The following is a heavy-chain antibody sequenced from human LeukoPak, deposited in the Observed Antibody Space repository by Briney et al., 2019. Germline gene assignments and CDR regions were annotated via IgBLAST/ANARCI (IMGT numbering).Heavy chain of an antibody. CDR2: IRSKTNNYAT. CDR3: AKIGRRYDFWTGYYEEEVDYMDV. CDR1: GFTFSGSA. D-gene: IGHD3-3*01. V-gene: IGHV3-73*01. Sequence: GGSLRLSCAASGFTFSGSALHWVRQASGKGLEWIGRIRSKTNNYATTYAASVTGRFTISRDDAENTLYLQMNSLRAEDTAVYYCAKIGRRYDFWTGYYEEEVDYMDVWGKGTTVTVSS. J-gene: IGHJ6*03.